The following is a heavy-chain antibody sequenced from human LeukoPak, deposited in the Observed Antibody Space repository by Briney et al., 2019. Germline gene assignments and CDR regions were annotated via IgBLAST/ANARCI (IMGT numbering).Heavy chain of an antibody. CDR3: ARDLYYYDSSGYYP. Sequence: ASVKVSCKASGYTFTGYYMHWVRQAPGQGLEWMGWINPNSGGTSYAQKFQGRVTMTRDTSISTAYMELSRLRSDDTAVYYCARDLYYYDSSGYYPWGQGTLVTVSS. J-gene: IGHJ5*02. D-gene: IGHD3-22*01. CDR2: INPNSGGT. V-gene: IGHV1-2*02. CDR1: GYTFTGYY.